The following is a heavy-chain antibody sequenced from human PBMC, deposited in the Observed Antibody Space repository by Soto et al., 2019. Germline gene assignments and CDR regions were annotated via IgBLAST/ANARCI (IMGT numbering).Heavy chain of an antibody. V-gene: IGHV4-34*01. CDR3: ARVNRAYCGGDCYSGYFDY. CDR2: INHSGST. Sequence: SETLSLTCAVYGGSFSGYYWSWIRQPPGKGLEWIGEINHSGSTNYNPSLKSRVTISVDTSKNQFSLKLSSVTAADTAVYYCARVNRAYCGGDCYSGYFDYWGQGTLVTVSS. D-gene: IGHD2-21*02. CDR1: GGSFSGYY. J-gene: IGHJ4*02.